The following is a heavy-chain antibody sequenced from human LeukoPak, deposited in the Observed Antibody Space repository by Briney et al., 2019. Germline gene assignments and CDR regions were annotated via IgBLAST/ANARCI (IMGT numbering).Heavy chain of an antibody. CDR2: IYHSGST. D-gene: IGHD3-16*02. CDR3: ARRYDYVWGSYRLDY. J-gene: IGHJ4*02. Sequence: SGTLSLTCAVSGGSISSSNWWSWVRQPPGKGLEWIGEIYHSGSTNYNPSLKSRVTISVDKSKNQFSLKLGSVTAADTAVYYCARRYDYVWGSYRLDYWGQGTLVTVSS. V-gene: IGHV4-4*02. CDR1: GGSISSSNW.